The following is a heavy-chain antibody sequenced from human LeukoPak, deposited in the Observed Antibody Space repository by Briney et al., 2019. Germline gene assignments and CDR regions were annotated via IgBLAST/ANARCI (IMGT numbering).Heavy chain of an antibody. J-gene: IGHJ4*02. V-gene: IGHV3-74*01. CDR1: GFTFSSYW. CDR3: AKASRLLHGSRSYPGYFDY. CDR2: LNSDGTNT. Sequence: GGSLRLSCAASGFTFSSYWMHWVRQAPGKGLVWVSRLNSDGTNTYHADSVKGRVTISRDNAKNTVYLEMNSLRAEDTAVYYCAKASRLLHGSRSYPGYFDYWGQGALVTVSS. D-gene: IGHD3-10*01.